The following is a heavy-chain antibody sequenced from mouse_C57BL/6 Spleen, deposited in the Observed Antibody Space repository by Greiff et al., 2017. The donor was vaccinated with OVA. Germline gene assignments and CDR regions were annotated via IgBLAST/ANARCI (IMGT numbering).Heavy chain of an antibody. V-gene: IGHV1-80*01. Sequence: VQLQQSGAELVKPGASVKISCKASGYAFSSYWMNWVKQRPGKGLEWIGQIYPGDGDTNYNGKFKGKATLTADKSSSTAYMQLSSLTSEDSAVYFCARSYYSNYYAMDYWGQEPQSPSPQ. J-gene: IGHJ4*01. CDR2: IYPGDGDT. CDR3: ARSYYSNYYAMDY. D-gene: IGHD2-5*01. CDR1: GYAFSSYW.